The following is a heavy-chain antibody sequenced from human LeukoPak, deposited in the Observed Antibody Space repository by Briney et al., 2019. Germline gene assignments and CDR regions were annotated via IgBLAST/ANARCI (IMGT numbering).Heavy chain of an antibody. CDR1: GGSISSGGYY. CDR2: IYYSGST. D-gene: IGHD3-16*01. V-gene: IGHV4-31*03. Sequence: PSESLSLTCTVSGGSISSGGYYWSWIRQHPGKGLEWIGYIYYSGSTYYNPSLKSRVTISVDTSKNQFSLKLSSVTAADTAVYYCARDTNWGAFDIWGQGTMVTVSS. CDR3: ARDTNWGAFDI. J-gene: IGHJ3*02.